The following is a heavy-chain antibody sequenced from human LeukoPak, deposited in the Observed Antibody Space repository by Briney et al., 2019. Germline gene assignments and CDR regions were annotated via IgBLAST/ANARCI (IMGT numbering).Heavy chain of an antibody. CDR2: ISYDGSNK. CDR1: GFTFSSCA. V-gene: IGHV3-30*14. CDR3: ARDQPYYYYMDV. Sequence: PGGSLRLSCEASGFTFSSCAMHWVRQAPGKGLEWVAVISYDGSNKYYADSVKGRFTISRDNSKNTLYLQMNSLRAEDTAVYYCARDQPYYYYMDVWGKGTTVTVSS. J-gene: IGHJ6*03.